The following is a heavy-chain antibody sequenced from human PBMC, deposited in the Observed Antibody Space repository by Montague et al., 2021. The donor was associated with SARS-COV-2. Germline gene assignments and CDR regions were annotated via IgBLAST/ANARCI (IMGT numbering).Heavy chain of an antibody. CDR2: IDDSGTT. V-gene: IGHV4-59*08. D-gene: IGHD1-1*01. Sequence: SETLSLTCSVSGGSLSTYYWSWIRQPPGKGLEWIGYIDDSGTTRYNPSLRSRATISLDLSKNQFSLDLNSVTAADTAVYYCARNADNHYGLDVWGQGTTVTVSS. CDR3: ARNADNHYGLDV. J-gene: IGHJ6*02. CDR1: GGSLSTYY.